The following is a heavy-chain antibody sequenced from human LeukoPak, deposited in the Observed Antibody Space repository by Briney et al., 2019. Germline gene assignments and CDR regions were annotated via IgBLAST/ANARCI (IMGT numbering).Heavy chain of an antibody. J-gene: IGHJ5*02. D-gene: IGHD2-2*01. V-gene: IGHV1-2*02. CDR1: GYIFTDYY. Sequence: ASVKVSCKASGYIFTDYYLHWVPQAPGQGLEWMGWIYPKSGGTDYAQKFQGRVTMTRDTSISTVYMELSSLGSDDTAVYYCTRARLSTSCYEFDPWGLGTPVTVSS. CDR2: IYPKSGGT. CDR3: TRARLSTSCYEFDP.